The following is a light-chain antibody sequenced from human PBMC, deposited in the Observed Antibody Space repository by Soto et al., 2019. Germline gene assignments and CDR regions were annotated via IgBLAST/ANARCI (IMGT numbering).Light chain of an antibody. J-gene: IGKJ1*01. V-gene: IGKV1-5*01. CDR2: DAS. Sequence: DIQMTQSPPTLSASVGVRVTITCRASQPISSWLAWYHQKPGKAPKLLIYDASNLESGVPSRFSGSGSGTEFTLTISSLQPEDFGIYYCQQYENYWTFGQGTKVEIK. CDR1: QPISSW. CDR3: QQYENYWT.